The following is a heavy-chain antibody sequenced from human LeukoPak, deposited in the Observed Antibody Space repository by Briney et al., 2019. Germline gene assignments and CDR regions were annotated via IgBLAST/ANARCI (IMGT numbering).Heavy chain of an antibody. CDR2: ISSSSSYI. V-gene: IGHV3-21*01. J-gene: IGHJ4*02. CDR1: GFTFSSYS. D-gene: IGHD6-13*01. CDR3: VAAAGTDFDY. Sequence: PGGSLRLSCTASGFTFSSYSMNWVRLAPGKGLEWVSSISSSSSYIYYADSVKGRFTISRDNAKNSLYLQMNSLRAEDTAVYYCVAAAGTDFDYWGQGTLVTVSS.